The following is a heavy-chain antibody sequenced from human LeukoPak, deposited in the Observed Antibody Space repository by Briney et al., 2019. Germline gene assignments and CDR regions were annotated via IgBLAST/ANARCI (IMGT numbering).Heavy chain of an antibody. J-gene: IGHJ6*02. V-gene: IGHV4-59*08. Sequence: SETLSLTCTVSGGSISSFYWSWIRQPPGKGLEGSGYIFYSGSTNYNPSLKSGVTMSVATSKNQFSLKLSSVTAADTAVYYCARHTPVPLPSGFYFEMDVWGQGTTVTVSS. D-gene: IGHD2-15*01. CDR2: IFYSGST. CDR1: GGSISSFY. CDR3: ARHTPVPLPSGFYFEMDV.